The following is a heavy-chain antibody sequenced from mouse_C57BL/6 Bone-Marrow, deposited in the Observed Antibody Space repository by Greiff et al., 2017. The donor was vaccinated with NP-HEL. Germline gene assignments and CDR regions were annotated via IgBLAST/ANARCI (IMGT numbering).Heavy chain of an antibody. V-gene: IGHV1-55*01. D-gene: IGHD2-1*01. J-gene: IGHJ2*01. Sequence: QVQLQQSGAELARPGASVKMSCKASGYTFTSYWITWVKQRPGQGLEWIGDIYPGSGSTNYNEKFKSKATLTVDTSSSTAYMQLSSLTSEDSAVYYCASNYVFYYFDYWGQGTTLTVSS. CDR2: IYPGSGST. CDR1: GYTFTSYW. CDR3: ASNYVFYYFDY.